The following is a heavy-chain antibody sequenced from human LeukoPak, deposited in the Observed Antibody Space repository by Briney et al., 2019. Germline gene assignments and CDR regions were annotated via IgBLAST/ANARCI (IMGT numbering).Heavy chain of an antibody. CDR2: TYYSGST. J-gene: IGHJ4*02. CDR1: GGSISSYY. D-gene: IGHD5-12*01. Sequence: PSETLSLTCTVSGGSISSYYWSWIRQPPGKGLEWIGYTYYSGSTNYNPSLKSRVTISVDTSKNQFSLKLRSVTAADTAVYYCARDFSDGYDDRSFDYWGQGTLVTVSS. V-gene: IGHV4-59*01. CDR3: ARDFSDGYDDRSFDY.